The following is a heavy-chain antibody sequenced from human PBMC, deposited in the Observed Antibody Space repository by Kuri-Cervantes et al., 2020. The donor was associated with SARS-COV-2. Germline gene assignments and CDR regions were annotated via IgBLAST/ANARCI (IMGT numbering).Heavy chain of an antibody. CDR3: ARDRNDILTGYYVDY. V-gene: IGHV3-30*03. D-gene: IGHD3-9*01. CDR1: GFTFSSYG. CDR2: ISYDGSNK. Sequence: GESLKISCAASGFTFSSYGMHWVHQAPGKGLEWVAVISYDGSNKYYADSVKGRFTISRDNSKNTLYLQMNSLRAEDTAVYYCARDRNDILTGYYVDYWGQGTLVTVSS. J-gene: IGHJ4*02.